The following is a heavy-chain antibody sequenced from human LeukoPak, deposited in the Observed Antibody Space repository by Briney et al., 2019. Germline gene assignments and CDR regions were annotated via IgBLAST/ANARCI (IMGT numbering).Heavy chain of an antibody. CDR1: GYSISSGYY. V-gene: IGHV4-38-2*01. J-gene: IGHJ4*02. Sequence: SETLSLTCAVSGYSISSGYYWGWIRQPPGKGLGWIGSIYHSGSTYYNPSLKSRVTISVDTSKHQFSLKLSSVTAADTAVYYCARRRTGASFDYWGQGTLVTVSS. D-gene: IGHD1-26*01. CDR2: IYHSGST. CDR3: ARRRTGASFDY.